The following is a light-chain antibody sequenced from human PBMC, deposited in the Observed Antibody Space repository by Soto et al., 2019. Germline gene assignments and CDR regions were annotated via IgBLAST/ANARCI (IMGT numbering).Light chain of an antibody. CDR1: QSIDGW. Sequence: DIQLTQSPSTLSASIGDRVTITCRASQSIDGWLAWYQQKPGEAPKLLIYKSSTSQPGVPSRFSGSGSGTDFTLTISTLQPGDFATYYCQQYNSYVFGPGTKVDIK. CDR3: QQYNSYV. CDR2: KSS. J-gene: IGKJ3*01. V-gene: IGKV1-5*03.